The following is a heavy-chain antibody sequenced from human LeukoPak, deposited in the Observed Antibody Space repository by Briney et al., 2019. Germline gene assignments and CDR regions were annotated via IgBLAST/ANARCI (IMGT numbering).Heavy chain of an antibody. CDR1: GGSISSSSYY. CDR2: IYYSGST. D-gene: IGHD3-16*01. J-gene: IGHJ5*02. V-gene: IGHV4-39*01. CDR3: ARQSRDGWGNRVWFDP. Sequence: SETLSLTCTVSGGSISSSSYYWGWIRQPPGKGLEWMGSIYYSGSTYYNPSLKSRVTISVDTSKNQFSLKLSSVTAADTAVYYCARQSRDGWGNRVWFDPWGQGTLVTVSS.